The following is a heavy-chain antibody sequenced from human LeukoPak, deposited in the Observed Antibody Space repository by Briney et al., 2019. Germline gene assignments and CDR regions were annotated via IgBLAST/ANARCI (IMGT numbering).Heavy chain of an antibody. CDR1: GGSISSGGYY. V-gene: IGHV4-31*03. CDR3: ARDCKEYGDYVFDY. D-gene: IGHD4-17*01. CDR2: IYYSGST. J-gene: IGHJ4*02. Sequence: PSESLSLTCTVSGGSISSGGYYWNWIRQHPGKGLEWIGYIYYSGSTYYNPSLKSRVTISVDTSKNQFSLKLSSVTAADTAVYYCARDCKEYGDYVFDYWGQRTLVTVSS.